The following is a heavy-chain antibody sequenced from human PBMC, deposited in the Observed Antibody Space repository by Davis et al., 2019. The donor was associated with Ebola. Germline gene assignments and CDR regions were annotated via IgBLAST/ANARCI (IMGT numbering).Heavy chain of an antibody. V-gene: IGHV4-31*03. Sequence: PSETLSLTCTVSGGSISSGGYYWSWIRQHPGKGLEWIGYIYYSGSTYYNPSLKSRVTISVDTSKNQFSLKLSSVTAADTAVYYCARVGNGDSPFDYWGQGTLVTVSS. CDR1: GGSISSGGYY. D-gene: IGHD4-17*01. J-gene: IGHJ4*02. CDR3: ARVGNGDSPFDY. CDR2: IYYSGST.